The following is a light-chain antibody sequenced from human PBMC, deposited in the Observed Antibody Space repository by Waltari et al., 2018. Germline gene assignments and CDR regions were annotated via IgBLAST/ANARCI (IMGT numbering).Light chain of an antibody. Sequence: DIVMTQSPDSLAVSLGERATINCKSSQRVLYSSNNKHSLAWYQQKPGQPPKFLIHWASTRESGVPDRFSGSGSGTDFTLTISSLQAEDVAVYYCQQFYSTPLTFGGGTKVEIK. J-gene: IGKJ4*01. CDR3: QQFYSTPLT. CDR2: WAS. CDR1: QRVLYSSNNKHS. V-gene: IGKV4-1*01.